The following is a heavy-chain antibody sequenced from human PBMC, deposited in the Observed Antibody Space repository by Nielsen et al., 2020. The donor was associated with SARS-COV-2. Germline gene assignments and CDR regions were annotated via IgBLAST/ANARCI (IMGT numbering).Heavy chain of an antibody. CDR1: GFTVSSNY. CDR2: IYSGGST. CDR3: ARGYDVGYYDFWSGYYGDYYGMHV. D-gene: IGHD3-3*01. V-gene: IGHV3-53*01. Sequence: GESLKISCAASGFTVSSNYMSWVRQAPGKGLEWVSVIYSGGSTYYADSVKGRFTISRDNAKNTLYLQMNSLRAEDTAVYYCARGYDVGYYDFWSGYYGDYYGMHVWGQGTTVTVSS. J-gene: IGHJ6*02.